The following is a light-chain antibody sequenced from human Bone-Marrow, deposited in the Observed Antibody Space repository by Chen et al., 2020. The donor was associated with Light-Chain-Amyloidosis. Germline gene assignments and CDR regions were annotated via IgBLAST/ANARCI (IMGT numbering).Light chain of an antibody. J-gene: IGKJ1*01. CDR1: QSLATY. CDR2: DAS. CDR3: QQRSSWPT. V-gene: IGKV3-11*01. Sequence: EIVLTQSPASLSLAPGERATLSCRASQSLATYLAWFQQRPGQPPRVLMYDASTRATGIPARFSGSGSGTDFTLTVSSLEPEDFAVYYCQQRSSWPTFGQGTRVE.